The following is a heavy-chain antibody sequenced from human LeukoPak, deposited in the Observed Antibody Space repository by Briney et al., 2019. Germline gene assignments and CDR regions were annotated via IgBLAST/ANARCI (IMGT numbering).Heavy chain of an antibody. Sequence: GGSLRLSCAASGFTFSSYSMNWVRQAPGKGLEWVSSISSSSYIYYADSVKGRFTISRDNAKNSLYLQMNSLRAEDTAVYYCARVYYYDSSGYYPYFDYWGQGTLVTVSS. D-gene: IGHD3-22*01. CDR3: ARVYYYDSSGYYPYFDY. J-gene: IGHJ4*02. CDR2: ISSSSYI. V-gene: IGHV3-21*01. CDR1: GFTFSSYS.